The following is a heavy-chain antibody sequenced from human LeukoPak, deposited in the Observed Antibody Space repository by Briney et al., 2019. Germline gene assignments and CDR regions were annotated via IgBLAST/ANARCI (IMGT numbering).Heavy chain of an antibody. CDR1: GFAFNTYA. V-gene: IGHV3-33*01. J-gene: IGHJ4*02. CDR2: IWHDGSHK. CDR3: AREIFGSGSYPDL. Sequence: PGGSLRLSCAASGFAFNTYAMHWVRQAPGQGLEWVALIWHDGSHKFYSNSVRGQFTISRGNSKNTVSLQMNNLRPEDTAVYYCAREIFGSGSYPDLWGQGTLVTVSS. D-gene: IGHD3-10*01.